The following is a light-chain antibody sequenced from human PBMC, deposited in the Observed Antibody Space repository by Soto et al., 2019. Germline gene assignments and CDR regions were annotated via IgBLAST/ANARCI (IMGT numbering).Light chain of an antibody. V-gene: IGKV1-5*01. CDR1: QTISTW. CDR3: QQRSSWPPTIT. CDR2: DAS. Sequence: GDRVTITCLAIQTISTWLAWYQQKPGKAPKVMIYDASSLENGVPPRFSGSGSGTEFTLTISSLQPDDFATYYCQQRSSWPPTITFGQGTRLEIK. J-gene: IGKJ5*01.